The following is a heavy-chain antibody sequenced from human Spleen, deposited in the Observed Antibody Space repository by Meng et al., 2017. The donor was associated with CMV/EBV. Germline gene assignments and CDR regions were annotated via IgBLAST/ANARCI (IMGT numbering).Heavy chain of an antibody. CDR3: AREGAGYSSAWYLAD. D-gene: IGHD6-13*01. CDR2: IRYDGSKR. Sequence: GGSLRLSCVASGFTFSDYDMHWVRQAPDKGLEWVAGIRYDGSKRSYTDSVKGRFTISRDNSKSTLYLQVNSLRAEDTAVYYCAREGAGYSSAWYLADWGQGTLVTVSS. J-gene: IGHJ4*02. CDR1: GFTFSDYD. V-gene: IGHV3-30*02.